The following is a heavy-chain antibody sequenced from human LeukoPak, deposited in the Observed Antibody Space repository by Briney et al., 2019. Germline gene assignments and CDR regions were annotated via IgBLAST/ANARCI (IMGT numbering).Heavy chain of an antibody. V-gene: IGHV4-38-2*01. CDR3: TRVSVAGAFVD. CDR1: RYSINSVSSRFF. CDR2: INRSGVT. J-gene: IGHJ4*02. D-gene: IGHD6-19*01. Sequence: TSETLSLTCAVSRYSINSVSSRFFWGWIRQPPGKGLEWIGSINRSGVTYYNPSLKSRVAISVETSTNHFSLSLNSVTAADTAVYYCTRVSVAGAFVDWGQGAVVTVSS.